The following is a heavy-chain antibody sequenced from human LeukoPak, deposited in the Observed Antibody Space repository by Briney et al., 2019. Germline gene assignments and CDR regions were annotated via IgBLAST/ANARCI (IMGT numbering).Heavy chain of an antibody. CDR1: GVSVSSGGYY. D-gene: IGHD1-26*01. CDR2: IHDSGST. J-gene: IGHJ4*02. Sequence: PSETLSLTCTVSGVSVSSGGYYWTWIRQHPGKGLEWIGSIHDSGSTYYSPSLKSRVTISVDTSKNQFSLILSSVTAADTAVYYCARDYTGSYLDYWGRGTLVTVSS. V-gene: IGHV4-31*03. CDR3: ARDYTGSYLDY.